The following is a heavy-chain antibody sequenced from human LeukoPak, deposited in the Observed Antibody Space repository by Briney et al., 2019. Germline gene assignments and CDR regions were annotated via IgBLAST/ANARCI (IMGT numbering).Heavy chain of an antibody. CDR2: IYPGDSDT. CDR3: ARHKRSEAPAGY. CDR1: GSRFTSYW. V-gene: IGHV5-51*01. J-gene: IGHJ4*02. Sequence: GASLKISCKGSGSRFTSYWIGWVRQLSGKGLEWMGIIYPGDSDTRYSPSFQGQVTISADKSISTAYLQWSSLKASDTAMYYCARHKRSEAPAGYWGQGTLVTVSS.